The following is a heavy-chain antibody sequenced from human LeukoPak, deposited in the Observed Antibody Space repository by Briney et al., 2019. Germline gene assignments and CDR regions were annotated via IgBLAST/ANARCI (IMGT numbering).Heavy chain of an antibody. D-gene: IGHD6-13*01. CDR2: INHSGST. Sequence: SETLSLTCAVYGGSFSGYYWSWIRQPPGKGLEWIGEINHSGSTNYNPSLKSRVTISVDTSKNQFSLKLSSVTAADTAVYYCARGELGSWPQIDCWGQGTLVTVSS. J-gene: IGHJ4*02. CDR3: ARGELGSWPQIDC. V-gene: IGHV4-34*01. CDR1: GGSFSGYY.